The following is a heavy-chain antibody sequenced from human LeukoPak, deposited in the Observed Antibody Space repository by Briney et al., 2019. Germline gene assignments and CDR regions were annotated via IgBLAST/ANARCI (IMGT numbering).Heavy chain of an antibody. CDR2: ISWNSDTI. CDR3: AKASTMVATHLNAFDM. Sequence: GGSLRLSCAASGFTFSSYSMNWVRQAPGKGLEWVSGISWNSDTIGYADAVKGRFTISRDNAKNFLYLQMNSLRVEDMALYYCAKASTMVATHLNAFDMWGQGTMVTVSS. D-gene: IGHD5-12*01. V-gene: IGHV3-9*03. CDR1: GFTFSSYS. J-gene: IGHJ3*02.